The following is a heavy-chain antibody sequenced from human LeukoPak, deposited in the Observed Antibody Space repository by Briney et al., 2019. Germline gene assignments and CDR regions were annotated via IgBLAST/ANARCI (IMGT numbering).Heavy chain of an antibody. Sequence: GGSLRLSCAASGFTFSSYAMSWVRQASGKGLEWVSTLSGSGVSTYYADSVKGRFTISRDNSKNTLYLQMNSLRAEDTAVYYCARDPTHYGDYPGAFDIWGQGTMVTVSS. J-gene: IGHJ3*02. V-gene: IGHV3-23*01. CDR2: LSGSGVST. D-gene: IGHD4-17*01. CDR1: GFTFSSYA. CDR3: ARDPTHYGDYPGAFDI.